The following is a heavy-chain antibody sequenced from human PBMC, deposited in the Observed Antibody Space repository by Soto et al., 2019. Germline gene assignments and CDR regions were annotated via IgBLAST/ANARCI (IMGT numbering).Heavy chain of an antibody. CDR2: ISHSGIT. Sequence: SETLSLTCRASGASVTSGGYNWSWLRHYSGGGLEVIGYISHSGITYYNPSLDSLPTLSVDTSKNIFSHDLRFVIVADTAVYFGASAWSIRLLFQSWCQGTLVTV. CDR1: GASVTSGGYN. D-gene: IGHD1-26*01. J-gene: IGHJ5*02. CDR3: ASAWSIRLLFQS. V-gene: IGHV4-31*01.